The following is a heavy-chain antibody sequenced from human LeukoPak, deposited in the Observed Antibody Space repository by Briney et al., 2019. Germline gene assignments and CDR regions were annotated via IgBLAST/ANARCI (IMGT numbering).Heavy chain of an antibody. CDR3: TRDPGYSSGLLTDY. Sequence: GGSLRLSCAASGFPLSSYEMNWVRQAPGKGLEWVSYISSSGSTIYYADSVKGRFTISRDNAKNSVFLQMESLRAEDTALYYCTRDPGYSSGLLTDYWGQGTLVTVSS. J-gene: IGHJ4*02. CDR2: ISSSGSTI. D-gene: IGHD6-19*01. CDR1: GFPLSSYE. V-gene: IGHV3-48*03.